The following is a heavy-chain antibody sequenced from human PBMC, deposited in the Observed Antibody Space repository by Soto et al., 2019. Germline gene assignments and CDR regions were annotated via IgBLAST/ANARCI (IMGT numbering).Heavy chain of an antibody. J-gene: IGHJ6*02. CDR1: GYTFTTYA. Sequence: QVQLVQSGAEEKKPGASVKVSCKASGYTFTTYAIPWVRQAPGQRLEWMGWINVGNDNTKYSQKFQGRVTITRDTSASTAYMELSSLRSEDTAVYYCARGYSGYGMDVWGQGTTVTVSS. V-gene: IGHV1-3*05. CDR3: ARGYSGYGMDV. D-gene: IGHD1-26*01. CDR2: INVGNDNT.